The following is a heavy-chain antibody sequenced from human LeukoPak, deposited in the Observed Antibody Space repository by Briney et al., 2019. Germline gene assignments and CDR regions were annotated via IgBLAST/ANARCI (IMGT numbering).Heavy chain of an antibody. CDR2: ILYDGSNK. CDR1: EFTFSSYG. D-gene: IGHD1-26*01. V-gene: IGHV3-30*18. Sequence: GGSLRLSCAASEFTFSSYGMHWVRQAPGKGLEWVAVILYDGSNKYYADSVKGRFTISRDNSKNTLYLQMNSLRAEDTAVYYCAKDWADRIVKPTLYYYYYMDVWGKGTTVTVSS. J-gene: IGHJ6*03. CDR3: AKDWADRIVKPTLYYYYYMDV.